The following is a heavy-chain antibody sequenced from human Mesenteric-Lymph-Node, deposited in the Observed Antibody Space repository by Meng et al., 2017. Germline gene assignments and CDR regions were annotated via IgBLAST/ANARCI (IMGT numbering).Heavy chain of an antibody. D-gene: IGHD7-27*01. J-gene: IGHJ4*02. V-gene: IGHV3-7*01. Sequence: GESLKISCADSGFTFSSYWMSWVRQAPGKGLEWVANIKQDGSEKYYVDSVKGRFTISRDNAKNSLYLQMNTLRAEDTAVYYCARDAGWGSLDYWGQGTLVTVSS. CDR2: IKQDGSEK. CDR1: GFTFSSYW. CDR3: ARDAGWGSLDY.